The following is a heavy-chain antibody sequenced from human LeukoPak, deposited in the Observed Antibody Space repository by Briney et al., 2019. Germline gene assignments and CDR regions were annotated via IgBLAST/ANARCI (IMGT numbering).Heavy chain of an antibody. Sequence: PSEALSLTCTVSGGSIIGYYWSWIRQPPGKGLEWIAYSYYSGSTDYNPSLKSRVTMSVDTSKNQFSLKLSSVTAADTAVYYCARGLSGSYYYMDVWGKGTTITISS. D-gene: IGHD1-26*01. CDR1: GGSIIGYY. V-gene: IGHV4-59*12. J-gene: IGHJ6*03. CDR3: ARGLSGSYYYMDV. CDR2: SYYSGST.